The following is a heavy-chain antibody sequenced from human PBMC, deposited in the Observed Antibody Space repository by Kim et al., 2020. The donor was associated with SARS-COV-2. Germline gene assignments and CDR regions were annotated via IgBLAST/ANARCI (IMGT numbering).Heavy chain of an antibody. Sequence: ASVKVSCKASDYTFTSYGISWVRQAPGQGLEWMGWISAYNGNTNYAQKLQGRVTMTTDTSTSTAYMELRSLRSDDTAVYYCARDREWVYQVYYYGMDVWGQGTTVTVSS. CDR3: ARDREWVYQVYYYGMDV. CDR2: ISAYNGNT. V-gene: IGHV1-18*01. CDR1: DYTFTSYG. D-gene: IGHD2-2*01. J-gene: IGHJ6*02.